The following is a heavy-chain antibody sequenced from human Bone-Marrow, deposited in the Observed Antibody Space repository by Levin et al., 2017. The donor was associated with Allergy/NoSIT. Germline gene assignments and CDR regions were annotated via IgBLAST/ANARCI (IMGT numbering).Heavy chain of an antibody. J-gene: IGHJ4*02. D-gene: IGHD2-15*01. CDR2: ITGSGTST. CDR3: AKGGLCRGGNCYPQMVLFDS. Sequence: GGSLRLSCAASGFSFSDYAMSWVRQAPGKRMEWVSAITGSGTSTFYADSVKSRFTISRDNSKNTLYLQINSLRVDDSAVYYCAKGGLCRGGNCYPQMVLFDSWGQGTLVTVSS. V-gene: IGHV3-23*01. CDR1: GFSFSDYA.